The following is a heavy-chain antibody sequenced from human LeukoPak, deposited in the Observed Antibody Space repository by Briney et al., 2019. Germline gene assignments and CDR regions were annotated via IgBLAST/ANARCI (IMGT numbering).Heavy chain of an antibody. D-gene: IGHD5-24*01. J-gene: IGHJ4*02. CDR1: GFTLSSYY. CDR2: INGDGSST. Sequence: PGGSLRLSCVASGFTLSSYYMHWVRQVPGKGLVWVSCINGDGSSTKYADSVKGRFTISRDNAKNSLFLQMNSLRAEDTAVYYCAREGDGYNSPIDYWGQGTLVTVSS. V-gene: IGHV3-74*01. CDR3: AREGDGYNSPIDY.